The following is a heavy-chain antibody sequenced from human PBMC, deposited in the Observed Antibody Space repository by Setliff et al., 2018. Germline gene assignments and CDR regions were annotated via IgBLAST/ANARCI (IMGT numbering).Heavy chain of an antibody. CDR1: GDSFSNYA. J-gene: IGHJ5*02. V-gene: IGHV1-69*05. CDR3: ARSPAVLGIVYLDP. D-gene: IGHD2-15*01. Sequence: SVKVSCKASGDSFSNYAISWVRQAPGQGLEWMGGIIPMFGTPAYTQKFQDRVTITTDESTSTAYMELNSLTSEDTAVYYCARSPAVLGIVYLDPWGQGMLVTVSS. CDR2: IIPMFGTP.